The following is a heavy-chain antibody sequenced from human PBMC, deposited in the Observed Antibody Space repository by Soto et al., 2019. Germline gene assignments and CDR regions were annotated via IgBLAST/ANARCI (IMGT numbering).Heavy chain of an antibody. Sequence: ASVKVSCKASGYTFTSYDIYWVRQATGQGLEWMGWMNPNTSNSAYAQKFQGRVTVTSDTSINTVHMELSSLRSEDTAAYYCARRAETNGWNGFGADKYYFDFWGQGTLVTVSS. D-gene: IGHD1-1*01. CDR3: ARRAETNGWNGFGADKYYFDF. J-gene: IGHJ4*02. V-gene: IGHV1-8*01. CDR1: GYTFTSYD. CDR2: MNPNTSNS.